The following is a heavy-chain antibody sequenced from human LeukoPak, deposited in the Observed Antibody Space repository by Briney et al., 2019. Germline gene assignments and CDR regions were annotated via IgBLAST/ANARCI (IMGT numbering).Heavy chain of an antibody. J-gene: IGHJ4*02. CDR2: MYYSGST. Sequence: SETLSLTCTVSGGSITTSSYDWGWIRQPPGKGLEWIGSMYYSGSTNYNPSLKSRVTISVDTSENQFSLKLSSVTAADTAAYYCARRRRYSSTWYPFDYWGQGTLVTVSS. CDR3: ARRRRYSSTWYPFDY. V-gene: IGHV4-39*01. D-gene: IGHD6-13*01. CDR1: GGSITTSSYD.